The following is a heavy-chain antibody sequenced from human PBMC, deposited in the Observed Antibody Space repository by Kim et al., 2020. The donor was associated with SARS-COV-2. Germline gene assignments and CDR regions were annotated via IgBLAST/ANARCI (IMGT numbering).Heavy chain of an antibody. J-gene: IGHJ4*02. D-gene: IGHD6-13*01. CDR3: AGRIAAAGGLLTYYFDY. CDR1: GGSISSSSYY. V-gene: IGHV4-39*01. CDR2: IYYSGST. Sequence: SETLSLTCTVSGGSISSSSYYWGWIRQPPGKGLEWIGSIYYSGSTYYNPSLKSRVTISVDTSKNQFSLKLSSVTAADTAVYYCAGRIAAAGGLLTYYFDYWGQGTLVTVSS.